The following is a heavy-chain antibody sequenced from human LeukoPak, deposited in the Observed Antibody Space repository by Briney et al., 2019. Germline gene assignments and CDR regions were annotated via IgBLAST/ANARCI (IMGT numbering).Heavy chain of an antibody. CDR3: ARAVCSSTSCYSAFDI. V-gene: IGHV1-8*01. CDR2: MNPNSGNT. J-gene: IGHJ3*02. D-gene: IGHD2-2*01. Sequence: ASVKVSCKASGYTFTSYDINWVRQATGQGLEWMGWMNPNSGNTGYAQKFQGRVTMTRNTSISTAYMELSSLRSEDTAVYYCARAVCSSTSCYSAFDIWGQGTMVTVSS. CDR1: GYTFTSYD.